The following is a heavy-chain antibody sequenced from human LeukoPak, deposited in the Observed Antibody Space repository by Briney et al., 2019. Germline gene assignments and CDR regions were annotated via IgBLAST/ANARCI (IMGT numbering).Heavy chain of an antibody. J-gene: IGHJ4*02. D-gene: IGHD6-13*01. Sequence: NPSETLSLTCAVYGGSFNGYYWSWIRQSPGKGLEWIGEIDHSGRTNSNPSLKSRVIISVDMSKNQFSLKLTSVTAADTAVYYCARKSIVTAGRKPYDYWDQGTLVTVSS. V-gene: IGHV4-34*01. CDR3: ARKSIVTAGRKPYDY. CDR1: GGSFNGYY. CDR2: IDHSGRT.